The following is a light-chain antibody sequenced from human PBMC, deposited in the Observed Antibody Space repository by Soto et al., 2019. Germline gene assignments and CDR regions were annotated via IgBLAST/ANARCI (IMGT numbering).Light chain of an antibody. CDR3: QQRSNWPLT. J-gene: IGKJ4*01. Sequence: EVVLTQSPATLSLSPGESATLSCRASQSVSSYLAWYQQKLGQAPRLLIYDASNRATGIPARFSGSGSGTDFTRTIISLEPEDFAVYFCQQRSNWPLTFGGGTKVEIK. CDR2: DAS. V-gene: IGKV3-11*01. CDR1: QSVSSY.